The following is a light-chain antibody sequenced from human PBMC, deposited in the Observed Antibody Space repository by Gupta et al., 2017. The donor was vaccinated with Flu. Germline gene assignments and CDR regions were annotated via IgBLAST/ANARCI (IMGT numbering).Light chain of an antibody. J-gene: IGKJ1*01. CDR1: QSIGSGF. V-gene: IGKV3-20*01. CDR3: QQYRSSLWT. Sequence: ETLLTHSPGTLSLSPGERATLSCRASQSIGSGFLAWYQHKPGQAPRLLLYGASSRATGIPDRFSGSGSGTEFTLTISRLEPEDSAVYYCQQYRSSLWTFGQGTKVEIK. CDR2: GAS.